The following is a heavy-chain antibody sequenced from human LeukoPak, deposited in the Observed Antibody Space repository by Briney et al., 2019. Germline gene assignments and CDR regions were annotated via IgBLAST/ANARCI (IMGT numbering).Heavy chain of an antibody. J-gene: IGHJ6*02. CDR2: ISSSSSTI. Sequence: GGSLRLSCAASGFTFSSYSMNWVRQAPGKGLEWVSYISSSSSTIYYADSVKGRFTISRDNAKNSLYLQMNSLRAEDTAVYYCARASGSYYLRPDCGMDVWGQGTTVTVSS. D-gene: IGHD1-26*01. CDR1: GFTFSSYS. CDR3: ARASGSYYLRPDCGMDV. V-gene: IGHV3-48*04.